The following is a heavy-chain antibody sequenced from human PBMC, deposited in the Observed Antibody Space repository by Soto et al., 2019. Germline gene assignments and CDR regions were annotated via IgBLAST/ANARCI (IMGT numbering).Heavy chain of an antibody. D-gene: IGHD3-10*01. CDR1: GGSISSYY. V-gene: IGHV4-4*07. Sequence: SETLSLTCTVSGGSISSYYWSWIRQPAGKGLEWIGRIYTSGITKYNPSLESRVTMSVDTSKNQFSLSLSSVTAADTAVYYCARGPGSYNWFDSWGQGTPVTVSS. CDR3: ARGPGSYNWFDS. J-gene: IGHJ5*01. CDR2: IYTSGIT.